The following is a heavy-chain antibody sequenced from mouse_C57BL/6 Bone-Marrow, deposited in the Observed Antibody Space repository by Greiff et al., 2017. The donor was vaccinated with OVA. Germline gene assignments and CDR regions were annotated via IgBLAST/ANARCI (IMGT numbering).Heavy chain of an antibody. D-gene: IGHD1-1*02. CDR3: ARERKYYGAMAD. Sequence: QVQLQQPGTELVKPGASVKLSCKASGYTFTSYWMYWVKQRPGQGLEWIGNINPSNGGTNYNEKFKSKATLTLDKSYSTAYMQLSSLTSEDSAVTDCARERKYYGAMADWGQGTLVTVSA. CDR2: INPSNGGT. J-gene: IGHJ3*01. V-gene: IGHV1-53*01. CDR1: GYTFTSYW.